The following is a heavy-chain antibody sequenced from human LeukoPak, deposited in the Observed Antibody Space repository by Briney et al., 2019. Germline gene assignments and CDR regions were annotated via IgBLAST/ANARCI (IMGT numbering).Heavy chain of an antibody. V-gene: IGHV4-39*07. CDR3: ARSDIDGSGSYDWFDP. Sequence: SETLSLTCTVSGGSISSSSYYWGWIRQPPGKGLEWIGSIYYSGSTNYNPSLKSRVTISVDTSKNQFSLRLSSVTAADTAVYYCARSDIDGSGSYDWFDPWGQGTLVTVSS. J-gene: IGHJ5*02. CDR2: IYYSGST. CDR1: GGSISSSSYY. D-gene: IGHD3-10*01.